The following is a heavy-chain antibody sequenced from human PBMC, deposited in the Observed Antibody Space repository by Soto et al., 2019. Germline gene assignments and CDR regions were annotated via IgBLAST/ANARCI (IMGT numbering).Heavy chain of an antibody. Sequence: QVQLVESGGGLVKPGGSLRLSCAVSGFTFSNYYMAWIRQAPGKGLEWVSYISTSGTSTFYADSVKDRFTISRDNAENSLFLQMDSLGVEDTAVYFCARDGVLFRAGFDSWGQGTLVTVAS. D-gene: IGHD3-16*01. J-gene: IGHJ4*02. CDR3: ARDGVLFRAGFDS. CDR2: ISTSGTST. V-gene: IGHV3-11*01. CDR1: GFTFSNYY.